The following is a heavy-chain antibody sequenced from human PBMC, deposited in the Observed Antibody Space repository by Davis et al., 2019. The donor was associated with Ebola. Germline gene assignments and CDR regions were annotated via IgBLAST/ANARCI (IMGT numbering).Heavy chain of an antibody. CDR2: ISAYYGTT. D-gene: IGHD5-18*01. J-gene: IGHJ6*02. Sequence: ASVKVSCKASGGTFSSYAISWVRQAPGQGLEWMGWISAYYGTTNYAQSLQGRVTMTRDTSTSTVYMELSSLRSEDTAVYYCARGGYAGMDVWGQGTTVTVSS. V-gene: IGHV1-18*01. CDR3: ARGGYAGMDV. CDR1: GGTFSSYA.